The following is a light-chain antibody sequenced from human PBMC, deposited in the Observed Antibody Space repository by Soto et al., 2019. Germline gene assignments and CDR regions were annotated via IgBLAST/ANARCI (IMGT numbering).Light chain of an antibody. CDR3: QQYSVYWT. J-gene: IGKJ1*01. CDR1: QSVSRW. CDR2: DVS. Sequence: DIQMTQSPSTLSASVGDRVTITCRASQSVSRWLAWYQQKPGKAPNLLIYDVSSLESGVPSRFSGSGFGTEFTLTISSLQPDDCATYYCQQYSVYWTFGQGTKVEIK. V-gene: IGKV1-5*01.